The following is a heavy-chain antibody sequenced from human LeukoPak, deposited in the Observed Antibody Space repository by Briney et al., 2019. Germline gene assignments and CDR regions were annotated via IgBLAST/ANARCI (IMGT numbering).Heavy chain of an antibody. D-gene: IGHD2-15*01. CDR2: IAPGDSYT. V-gene: IGHV5-10-1*01. CDR1: GYSFTSYW. J-gene: IGHJ5*02. CDR3: ARHDGYCSGGSCRNWFDP. Sequence: GESLRISCKGSGYSFTSYWISRVRQMPGKGLEWMGRIAPGDSYTRYSPSFQGHVTISADKSITTAYLQWSSLKASDTAMYYCARHDGYCSGGSCRNWFDPWGQGTPVTVSS.